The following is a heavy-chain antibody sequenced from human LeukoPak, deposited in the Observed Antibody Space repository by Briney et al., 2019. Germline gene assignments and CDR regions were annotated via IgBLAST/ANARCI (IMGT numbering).Heavy chain of an antibody. CDR2: IGSSSSYI. Sequence: GGSLRLSCAASGFTFSSYSMNWVRQAPGKGLEWVSSIGSSSSYIYYADSVKGRFTISRDNAKNSLYLQMNSLRAEDTAVYYCARGKYYFDYWGQGTLVTVSS. CDR1: GFTFSSYS. J-gene: IGHJ4*02. V-gene: IGHV3-21*01. CDR3: ARGKYYFDY.